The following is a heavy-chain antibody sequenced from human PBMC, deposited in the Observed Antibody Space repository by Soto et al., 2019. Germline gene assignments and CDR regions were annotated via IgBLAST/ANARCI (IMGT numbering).Heavy chain of an antibody. CDR1: GFTFSTDG. V-gene: IGHV3-30*18. CDR2: ISSDGNNK. CDR3: AKDWGVYDGSGYFSDYFDY. Sequence: GGSLRLSCVASGFTFSTDGMHWVRQAPGKGLEWVSAISSDGNNKDYGDSVKGRFTISRDNSKNTLYLQMNSLRAEDTAVYYCAKDWGVYDGSGYFSDYFDYWGQGTLVTVSS. D-gene: IGHD3-22*01. J-gene: IGHJ4*02.